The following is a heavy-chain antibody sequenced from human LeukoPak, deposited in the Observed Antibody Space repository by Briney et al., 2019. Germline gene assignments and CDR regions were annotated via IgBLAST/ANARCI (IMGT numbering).Heavy chain of an antibody. V-gene: IGHV3-74*01. D-gene: IGHD4-23*01. Sequence: PGGSLRLSCAASGFTFSSYWMHWVRQAPGKGLVWVSRISGDGISTSYADSVKGRFTISRDNAKNTLYLQMNSLRAEDTALYYCAGAITVVTPSLAYWGQGTLVTVSS. CDR1: GFTFSSYW. J-gene: IGHJ4*02. CDR3: AGAITVVTPSLAY. CDR2: ISGDGIST.